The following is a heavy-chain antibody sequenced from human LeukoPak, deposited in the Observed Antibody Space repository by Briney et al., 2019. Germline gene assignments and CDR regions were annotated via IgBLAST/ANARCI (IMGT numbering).Heavy chain of an antibody. V-gene: IGHV3-11*06. J-gene: IGHJ4*02. D-gene: IGHD3-10*01. Sequence: GGSLRLSCAASGFTFSDYYMSWIRQAPGKGLEWVSYISSSSSYTNYADSVKGRFTISRDNAKNSLYLQMHSLRDEDTAVYYCAREYGSGTFFNPVFDYWGQGTLVTVSS. CDR3: AREYGSGTFFNPVFDY. CDR2: ISSSSSYT. CDR1: GFTFSDYY.